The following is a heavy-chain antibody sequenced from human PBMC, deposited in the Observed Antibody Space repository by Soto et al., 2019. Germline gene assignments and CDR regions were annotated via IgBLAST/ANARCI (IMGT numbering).Heavy chain of an antibody. CDR3: ARVSRPGYTFRTGYLY. V-gene: IGHV3-74*01. CDR2: INHDESTR. D-gene: IGHD3-3*01. CDR1: GFPFGSYW. Sequence: PGGSLRLSCVASGFPFGSYWMHWVRQVPGKGLEWVSRINHDESTRDYADSVKGRFTISRDNPKNILYLQMNSLRAEDTAVYYCARVSRPGYTFRTGYLYWGQGTLVTVSS. J-gene: IGHJ1*01.